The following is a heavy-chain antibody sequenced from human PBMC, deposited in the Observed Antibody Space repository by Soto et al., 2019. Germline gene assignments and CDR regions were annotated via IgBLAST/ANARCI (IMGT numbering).Heavy chain of an antibody. J-gene: IGHJ6*02. CDR1: GGTFSSYA. CDR3: ARDPYDYTTRDNYYYGMDV. Sequence: VKVSCKASGGTFSSYAISRVRQAPGQGLEWMGGIIPIFGTANYAQKFQGRVTITADESTSTAYMELSSLRSEDTAVYYCARDPYDYTTRDNYYYGMDVWGQGTTVPVSS. V-gene: IGHV1-69*13. D-gene: IGHD4-4*01. CDR2: IIPIFGTA.